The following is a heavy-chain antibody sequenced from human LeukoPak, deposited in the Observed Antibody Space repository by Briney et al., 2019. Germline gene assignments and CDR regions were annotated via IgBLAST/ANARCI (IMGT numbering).Heavy chain of an antibody. J-gene: IGHJ6*02. V-gene: IGHV1-2*02. D-gene: IGHD2-15*01. CDR2: INPNIGGT. CDR3: ARSVVVVAATRGYYYYGMDV. Sequence: RXXPXXXGEGMGWINPNIGGTNYAQKFQGRVTMTRDTSISTAYMELSRLRSDDTAVYYCARSVVVVAATRGYYYYGMDVWGQGTTVTVSS.